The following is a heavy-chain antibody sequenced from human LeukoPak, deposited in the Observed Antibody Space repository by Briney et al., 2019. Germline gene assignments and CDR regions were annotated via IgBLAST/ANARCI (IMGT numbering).Heavy chain of an antibody. CDR3: ARGVDILTGYYLFDY. J-gene: IGHJ4*02. CDR1: GFTFSSYS. D-gene: IGHD3-9*01. CDR2: ISSSSSTI. Sequence: GGSLRLSCAASGFTFSSYSMSWVRQAPGKGLEWVSYISSSSSTIYYADSVKGRFTISRDNAKNSLYLQMNSLRAEDTAVYYCARGVDILTGYYLFDYWGQGTLVTVSS. V-gene: IGHV3-48*01.